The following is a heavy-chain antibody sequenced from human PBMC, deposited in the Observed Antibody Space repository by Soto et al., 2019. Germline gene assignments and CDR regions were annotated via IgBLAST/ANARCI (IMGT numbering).Heavy chain of an antibody. J-gene: IGHJ6*02. Sequence: LSLTCTVSGGSISSGGYYWSWIRQHPGKGLEWIGYIYYSGSTYYNPSLKSRVTISVDTSKNQFSLKLSSVTAADTAVYYCARDPGRGYSGYDYYYYYGMDVWGQRTTVTVSS. CDR2: IYYSGST. V-gene: IGHV4-31*03. D-gene: IGHD5-12*01. CDR1: GGSISSGGYY. CDR3: ARDPGRGYSGYDYYYYYGMDV.